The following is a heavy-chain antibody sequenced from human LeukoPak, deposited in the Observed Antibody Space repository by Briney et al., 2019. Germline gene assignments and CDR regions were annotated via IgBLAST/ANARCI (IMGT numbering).Heavy chain of an antibody. V-gene: IGHV4-39*01. CDR2: IYYSGST. CDR1: GGSVCSSKHH. D-gene: IGHD3-10*01. CDR3: ARHQEGEWFGELFDY. J-gene: IGHJ4*02. Sequence: SETLSLTCTVSGGSVCSSKHHWGWIRQPPGKGLEWIGSIYYSGSTYHNPSLKSRVAISVDTSKNQFSLKVSSVSAADTAVYYCARHQEGEWFGELFDYWGQGSLVTVSS.